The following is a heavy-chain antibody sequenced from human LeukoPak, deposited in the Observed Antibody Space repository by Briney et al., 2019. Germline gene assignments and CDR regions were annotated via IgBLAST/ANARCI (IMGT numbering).Heavy chain of an antibody. V-gene: IGHV1-2*02. CDR2: INPNSGGT. CDR3: ARDPLAAAGLRIDY. Sequence: ASVKVSCKASGYTFTGYYMHWVRQAPGQGLEWMGWINPNSGGTNYAQKFQGRVTMTRDTSISTAYMELSRLRSDDTAVYYCARDPLAAAGLRIDYWGQGTLVTVSS. CDR1: GYTFTGYY. J-gene: IGHJ4*02. D-gene: IGHD6-13*01.